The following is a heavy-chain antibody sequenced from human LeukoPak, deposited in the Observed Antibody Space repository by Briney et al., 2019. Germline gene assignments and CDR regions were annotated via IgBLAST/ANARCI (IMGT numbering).Heavy chain of an antibody. CDR2: IRSCGGST. J-gene: IGHJ4*02. D-gene: IGHD3-10*01. CDR3: ARDTGPYGSGSYVY. CDR1: GFTFISYA. Sequence: GGSLRLACAASGFTFISYAMNWVRQAPGKGLEYVSAIRSCGGSTYYANCVKGRFTISSDNYKNTLYLQMGSLRAEDMAVYYCARDTGPYGSGSYVYWGKGPLVTVSS. V-gene: IGHV3-64*01.